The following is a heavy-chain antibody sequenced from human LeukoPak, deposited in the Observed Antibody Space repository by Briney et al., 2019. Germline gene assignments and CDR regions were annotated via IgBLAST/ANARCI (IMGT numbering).Heavy chain of an antibody. CDR1: GFTFSSYA. D-gene: IGHD6-13*01. CDR3: ARQRGGSSWLYYFDY. V-gene: IGHV3-23*01. CDR2: ISGSGGST. J-gene: IGHJ4*02. Sequence: PGGSLRLSCAASGFTFSSYAMSWVRQAPGKGLEWVSAISGSGGSTYYADSVKGRFTISRENAKNSLYLQMNSLRAEDTALYYCARQRGGSSWLYYFDYWGQGTLVTVSS.